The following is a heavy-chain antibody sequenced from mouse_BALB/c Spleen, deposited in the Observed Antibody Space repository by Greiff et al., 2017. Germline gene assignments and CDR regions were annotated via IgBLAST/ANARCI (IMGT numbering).Heavy chain of an antibody. Sequence: EVMLVESGGGLVQPGGSRKLSCAASGFTFSSFGMHWVRQAPEKGLEWVAYISSGSSTIYYADTVKGRFTISRDNPKNTLFLQMTSLRSEDTAMYYCARYDYDGIYYAMDYWGQGTSVTVSS. V-gene: IGHV5-17*02. CDR2: ISSGSSTI. D-gene: IGHD2-4*01. CDR1: GFTFSSFG. J-gene: IGHJ4*01. CDR3: ARYDYDGIYYAMDY.